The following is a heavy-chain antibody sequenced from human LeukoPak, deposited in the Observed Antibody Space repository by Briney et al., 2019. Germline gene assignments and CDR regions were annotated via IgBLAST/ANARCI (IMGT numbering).Heavy chain of an antibody. J-gene: IGHJ4*02. CDR2: IYYSGST. V-gene: IGHV4-39*01. CDR1: GGSISSSNYY. Sequence: SETLSLTCTVSGGSISSSNYYWAWIRQPPGKGLECIGSIYYSGSTYYNPSLKSRVTISVDTSKDQFFLKVNSVTATDTAVYYCAKWPIDWGQGTLVTVSS. D-gene: IGHD2-8*01. CDR3: AKWPID.